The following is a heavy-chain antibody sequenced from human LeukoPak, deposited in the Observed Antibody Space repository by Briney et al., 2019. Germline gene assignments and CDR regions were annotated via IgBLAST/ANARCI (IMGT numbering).Heavy chain of an antibody. CDR3: AREDSSGWYKAFDI. CDR1: GGSISSYY. J-gene: IGHJ3*02. CDR2: IYYSGST. V-gene: IGHV4-59*01. Sequence: SETLSLTCTVSGGSISSYYWSWIRQPPGKGLEWIGYIYYSGSTNYNPSLKSRVTISVDTSKNQFSLKLSSVTAADTAVYYCAREDSSGWYKAFDIWGQGTTVTVSS. D-gene: IGHD6-19*01.